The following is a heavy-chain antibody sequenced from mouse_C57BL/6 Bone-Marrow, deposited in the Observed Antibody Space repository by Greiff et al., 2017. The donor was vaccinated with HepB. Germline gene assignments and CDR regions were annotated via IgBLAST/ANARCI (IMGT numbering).Heavy chain of an antibody. CDR3: ARGKNDYWYFDV. V-gene: IGHV14-2*01. D-gene: IGHD2-3*01. CDR2: IDPEDGET. J-gene: IGHJ1*03. Sequence: DVKLVESGAELVKPGASVKLSCTASGFNIKDYYMHWVKQRTEQGLEWIGRIDPEDGETKYAPKFQGKATITADTSSNTAYLQLSSLTSEDTAVYYCARGKNDYWYFDVWGTGTTVTVSS. CDR1: GFNIKDYY.